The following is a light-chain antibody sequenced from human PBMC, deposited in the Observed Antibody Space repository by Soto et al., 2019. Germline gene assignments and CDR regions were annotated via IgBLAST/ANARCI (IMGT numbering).Light chain of an antibody. Sequence: DIQMTQSPSTLSESVGDRVTITCRASQTISIWLAWYQQKPGKAPNLLIYKASSLESGVPSRFSGSGSGTEFTLTITSLQPDDFATYYCQQYNTYPLTFGGGTKVEI. V-gene: IGKV1-5*03. J-gene: IGKJ4*01. CDR1: QTISIW. CDR3: QQYNTYPLT. CDR2: KAS.